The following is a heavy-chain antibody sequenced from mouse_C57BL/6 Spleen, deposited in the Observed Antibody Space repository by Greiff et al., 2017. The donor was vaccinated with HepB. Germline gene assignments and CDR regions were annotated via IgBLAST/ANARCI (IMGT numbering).Heavy chain of an antibody. J-gene: IGHJ1*03. CDR3: TRYYYGSNYWYFDV. Sequence: EVQLVESGEGLVKPGGSLKLSCAASGFTFSSYAMSWVRQTPEKRLEWVAYISSGGDYIYYADTVKGRFTISRDNARNTLYLQMSSLKSEDTAMYYCTRYYYGSNYWYFDVWGTGTTVTVSS. CDR2: ISSGGDYI. V-gene: IGHV5-9-1*02. D-gene: IGHD1-1*01. CDR1: GFTFSSYA.